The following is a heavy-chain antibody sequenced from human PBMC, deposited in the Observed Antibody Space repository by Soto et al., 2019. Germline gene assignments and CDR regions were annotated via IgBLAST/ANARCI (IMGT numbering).Heavy chain of an antibody. Sequence: QVQLVESGGGVVQPGRSLRLSCAASGFTFSSYGMHWVRQSPGKGLEWVAAISYDGSNRYYADSVKGRFTISRDNSKNTLYLQMDSLRAEDTAVYYCAKGRRCSGGRCYQEEFEEWGHGTLVTVSS. D-gene: IGHD2-15*01. CDR3: AKGRRCSGGRCYQEEFEE. CDR1: GFTFSSYG. CDR2: ISYDGSNR. V-gene: IGHV3-30*18. J-gene: IGHJ4*01.